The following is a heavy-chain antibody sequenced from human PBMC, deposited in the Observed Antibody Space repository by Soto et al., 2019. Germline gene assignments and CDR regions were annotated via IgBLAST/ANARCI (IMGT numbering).Heavy chain of an antibody. Sequence: SETLSLTCTVPGGSVSSGSYYWSWIRQPPGKGLECVGYIYYSGSTNYNPSLKSRVTISVDTSKNQFSLKLSSVTAADTAVYYCARVTSSWGLVSYFAYRGQRTLVTVSS. CDR1: GGSVSSGSYY. J-gene: IGHJ4*02. D-gene: IGHD6-13*01. CDR2: IYYSGST. CDR3: ARVTSSWGLVSYFAY. V-gene: IGHV4-61*01.